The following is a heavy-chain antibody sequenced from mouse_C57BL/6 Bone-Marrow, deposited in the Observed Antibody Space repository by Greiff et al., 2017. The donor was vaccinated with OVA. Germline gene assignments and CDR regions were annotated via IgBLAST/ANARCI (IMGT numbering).Heavy chain of an antibody. D-gene: IGHD2-2*01. J-gene: IGHJ4*01. CDR2: IHPSDSDT. CDR3: AIRRLRRTDYAMDY. CDR1: GYTFTSYW. V-gene: IGHV1-74*01. Sequence: QVQLQQPGAELVKPGASVKVSCKASGYTFTSYWMHWVKQRPGQGLEWIGRIHPSDSDTTYNQKFKGKATLTVAKSSSTAYMQLSSLTSEDSAVYYCAIRRLRRTDYAMDYWGQGTSVTVSS.